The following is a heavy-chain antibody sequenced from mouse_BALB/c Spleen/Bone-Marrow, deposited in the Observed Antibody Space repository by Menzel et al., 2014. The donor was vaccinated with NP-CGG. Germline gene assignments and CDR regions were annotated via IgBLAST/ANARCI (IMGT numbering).Heavy chain of an antibody. Sequence: EVMLVESGGGLVKPGGSLKLSCAASGFTFSDYYMYWVRQTPERRREWVATISDGGSYTYYPDNVKGRFTISRDNAKNNLYLQMSSLKSEDTAMYYCANWAYWGQGTLVTVSA. D-gene: IGHD4-1*01. CDR2: ISDGGSYT. V-gene: IGHV5-4*02. CDR1: GFTFSDYY. J-gene: IGHJ3*01. CDR3: ANWAY.